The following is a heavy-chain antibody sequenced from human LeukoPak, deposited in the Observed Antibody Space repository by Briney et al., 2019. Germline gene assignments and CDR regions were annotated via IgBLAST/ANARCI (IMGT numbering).Heavy chain of an antibody. Sequence: PSETLSLTCAVYGGSFSGYYWSWIRQPPGKGLEWIGEINHSGSTNYNPSLKSRVTISVDTSKNQFSLKLSSVTAADTAVYYCARNPPPSGYGDEFDPWGQGTLVTVSS. V-gene: IGHV4-34*01. CDR1: GGSFSGYY. CDR2: INHSGST. J-gene: IGHJ5*02. D-gene: IGHD3-22*01. CDR3: ARNPPPSGYGDEFDP.